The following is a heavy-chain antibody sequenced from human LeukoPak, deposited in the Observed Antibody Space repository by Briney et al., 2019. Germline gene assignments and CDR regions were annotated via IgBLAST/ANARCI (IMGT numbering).Heavy chain of an antibody. D-gene: IGHD7-27*01. CDR1: GYTFTSYG. Sequence: ASVKVSCKATGYTFTSYGISWVRQAPGQGLEWMGWISSNSDNTNYAQKLQGRITMTTDTSTSTAYMELRSLRSDDTALYFCARDWGSIKVIADYWGQGTLVTVSS. CDR2: ISSNSDNT. V-gene: IGHV1-18*01. J-gene: IGHJ4*02. CDR3: ARDWGSIKVIADY.